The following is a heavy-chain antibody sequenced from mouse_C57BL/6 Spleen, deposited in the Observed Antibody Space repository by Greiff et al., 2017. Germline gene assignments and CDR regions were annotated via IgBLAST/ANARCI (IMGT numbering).Heavy chain of an antibody. CDR1: GFTFTDYY. Sequence: EVKLVESGGGLVQPGGSLSLSCEASGFTFTDYYMSWVSQTPGKALEWWGFIRNKANGYTTEYSASVKGRFTISRDNSQSILYLQMHALSAEDSATYYCARSTVLVPDYWGQATSVTFSS. CDR2: IRNKANGYTT. J-gene: IGHJ4*01. V-gene: IGHV7-3*01. D-gene: IGHD1-1*01. CDR3: ARSTVLVPDY.